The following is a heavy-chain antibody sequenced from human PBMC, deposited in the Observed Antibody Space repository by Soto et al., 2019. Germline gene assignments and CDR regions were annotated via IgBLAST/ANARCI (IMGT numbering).Heavy chain of an antibody. CDR1: GFTFSSYA. CDR3: AKEYCTNGVWMRLIGRCIDV. D-gene: IGHD2-8*01. CDR2: ISGSGGST. Sequence: GGSLRLSCAASGFTFSSYAMSWVRQAPGKGLEWVSAISGSGGSTYYADSVKGRFTISRDNSKNTLYLQMNSLRAEDTAVYYCAKEYCTNGVWMRLIGRCIDVRGKGPTGTVS. J-gene: IGHJ6*04. V-gene: IGHV3-23*01.